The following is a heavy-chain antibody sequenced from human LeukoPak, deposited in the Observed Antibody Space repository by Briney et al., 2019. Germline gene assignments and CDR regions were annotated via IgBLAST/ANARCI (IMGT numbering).Heavy chain of an antibody. Sequence: GASVKVSCKASGYTFTDYYMHWVRQAPGQGLEWMGWINPHSGGTDHAQKFQGRVTMTRDTSISTAYMELSRLRSDDTAVYYCAKQPLCYYYYMDVWGKGTTVTISS. V-gene: IGHV1-2*02. D-gene: IGHD2-21*01. J-gene: IGHJ6*03. CDR1: GYTFTDYY. CDR2: INPHSGGT. CDR3: AKQPLCYYYYMDV.